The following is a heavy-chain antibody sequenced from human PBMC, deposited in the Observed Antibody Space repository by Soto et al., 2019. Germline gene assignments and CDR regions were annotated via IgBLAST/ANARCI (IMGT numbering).Heavy chain of an antibody. CDR3: ARDYDVAYYGMDL. Sequence: PSETLSLTCTVSGGSISSYYWSWIRQPPGKGLEWIGYIYYSGSTNYNPSLKSRVTISVDTSKNQFSLSLSSVTAADTAVYYCARDYDVAYYGMDLWGQGTTVTVSS. D-gene: IGHD3-3*01. J-gene: IGHJ6*02. CDR2: IYYSGST. CDR1: GGSISSYY. V-gene: IGHV4-59*01.